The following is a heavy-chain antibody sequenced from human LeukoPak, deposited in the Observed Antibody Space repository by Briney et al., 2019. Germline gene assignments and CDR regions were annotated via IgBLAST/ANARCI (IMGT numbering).Heavy chain of an antibody. V-gene: IGHV3-23*01. J-gene: IGHJ4*02. Sequence: PGGSLRLSCAASGFTFNSYAMSWVRQAPGKGLEWVSAISASGGSTNYADSVKGRFTISRDNAKNSLYLQMNSLRAEDTAVYYCARAVDSNYFDYWGQGTLVTVSS. CDR3: ARAVDSNYFDY. CDR1: GFTFNSYA. CDR2: ISASGGST. D-gene: IGHD2/OR15-2a*01.